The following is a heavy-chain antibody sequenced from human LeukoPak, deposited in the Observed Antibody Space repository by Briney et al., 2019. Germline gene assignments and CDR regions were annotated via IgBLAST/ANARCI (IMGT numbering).Heavy chain of an antibody. CDR1: GFTFSDYY. CDR3: VRVEKYGSGTYSPIDY. CDR2: ISSSGSTI. D-gene: IGHD3-10*01. J-gene: IGHJ4*02. Sequence: GGSLRLSCAASGFTFSDYYMSWIRQAPGKGLEWVSYISSSGSTIYYADSVKGRFTISRDNARNSLFLQMNSLRVEDTAVYYCVRVEKYGSGTYSPIDYWGQGTLVTVSS. V-gene: IGHV3-11*04.